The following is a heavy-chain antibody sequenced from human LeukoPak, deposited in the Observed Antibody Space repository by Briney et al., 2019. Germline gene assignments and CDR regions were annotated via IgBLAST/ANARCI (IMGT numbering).Heavy chain of an antibody. CDR1: GNTFTSYD. J-gene: IGHJ6*01. Sequence: GASVKVSCKASGNTFTSYDINWVRQATGQGLEGMGWMNPNSGNTGYAQKFQGRVTMTRNPSISTAYMELSSLRSEDTAVYYCAREVDVDTALAYGMDVWGQGTTVTVSS. V-gene: IGHV1-8*01. CDR3: AREVDVDTALAYGMDV. D-gene: IGHD5-18*01. CDR2: MNPNSGNT.